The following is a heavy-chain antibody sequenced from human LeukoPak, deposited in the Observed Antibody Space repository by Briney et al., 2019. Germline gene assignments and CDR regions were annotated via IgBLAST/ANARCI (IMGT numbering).Heavy chain of an antibody. J-gene: IGHJ4*02. CDR2: ISSSSSYI. V-gene: IGHV3-21*01. Sequence: PGVSLRLSCAASGFTFSSYSMNWVRQAPGKGLEWVSSISSSSSYIYYADSVKGRFTISRDNAKNSLYLQMNSLRAEDTAVYYCARDRLPGDYVGYWGQGTLVTVSS. CDR3: ARDRLPGDYVGY. CDR1: GFTFSSYS. D-gene: IGHD3-16*01.